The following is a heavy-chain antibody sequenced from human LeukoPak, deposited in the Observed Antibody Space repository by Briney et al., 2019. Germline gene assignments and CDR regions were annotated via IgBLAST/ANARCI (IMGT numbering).Heavy chain of an antibody. J-gene: IGHJ5*02. D-gene: IGHD5-18*01. CDR1: GYSFTSYW. V-gene: IGHV5-10-1*01. CDR2: IDPSDSYT. CDR3: ARLGARQGYSYGDYNWFDP. Sequence: GESLKISCTGSGYSFTSYWISWVRQMPGKGLEWLGKIDPSDSYTNYSPSFQGHVTISADKSISTAYLQWSSLKASDTAMYYCARLGARQGYSYGDYNWFDPWGQGTLVTVSS.